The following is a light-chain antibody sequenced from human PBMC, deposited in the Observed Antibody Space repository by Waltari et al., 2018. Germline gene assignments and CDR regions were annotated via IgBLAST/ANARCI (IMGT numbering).Light chain of an antibody. J-gene: IGKJ5*01. CDR3: QQYYNYPPIT. V-gene: IGKV1-8*01. CDR1: QGISSY. CDR2: AAS. Sequence: AIRITQSPSSLSASTGDRVTITCRASQGISSYLAWYKQKPGKVPKLLIYAASTLQSGVPSRFSGSGSGTDFILTISCLQSEDFATYYCQQYYNYPPITFGQGTRLEIK.